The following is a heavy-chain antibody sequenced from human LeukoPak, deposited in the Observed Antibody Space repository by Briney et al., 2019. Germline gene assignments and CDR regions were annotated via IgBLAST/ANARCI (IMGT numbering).Heavy chain of an antibody. V-gene: IGHV3-74*01. CDR1: GFTFTTYW. CDR2: INSDGSIT. D-gene: IGHD6-13*01. CDR3: AKDQGIAAAGNWFDP. J-gene: IGHJ5*02. Sequence: PGGSLRLSCAASGFTFTTYWMHWVRQAPGKGLVWVSHINSDGSITSYADSVKGRFTISRDNAKNTLYLQMNSLRAEDTAVYYCAKDQGIAAAGNWFDPWGQGTLVTVSS.